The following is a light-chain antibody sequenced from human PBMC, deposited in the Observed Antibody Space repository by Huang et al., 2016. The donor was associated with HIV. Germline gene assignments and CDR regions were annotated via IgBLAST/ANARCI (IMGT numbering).Light chain of an antibody. CDR3: QQYNNWPGYT. Sequence: EIVMTQSPATLSVSPGERATLSCRASQNINTNLAWYQQKPGQAPRLFIYGSSTRATGTPARFSGSGSGTEFTLTVTSLQSEDFAVYYCQQYNNWPGYTFGQGTKLEIK. CDR1: QNINTN. V-gene: IGKV3-15*01. CDR2: GSS. J-gene: IGKJ2*01.